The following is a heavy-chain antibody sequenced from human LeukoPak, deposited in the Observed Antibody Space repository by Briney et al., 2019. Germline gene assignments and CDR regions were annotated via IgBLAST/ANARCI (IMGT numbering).Heavy chain of an antibody. CDR2: IYHSGDT. D-gene: IGHD3/OR15-3a*01. V-gene: IGHV4-59*01. J-gene: IGHJ3*01. CDR3: AGSVDSAFDF. CDR1: GGSISSYY. Sequence: SETLSLTCTVSGGSISSYYWSGVRQPPGKGLEWIGYIYHSGDTNHNPSLKSRVTISVDTSKKQFSLKLTSVTAADTAVYYCAGSVDSAFDFWGQGTMVTVSS.